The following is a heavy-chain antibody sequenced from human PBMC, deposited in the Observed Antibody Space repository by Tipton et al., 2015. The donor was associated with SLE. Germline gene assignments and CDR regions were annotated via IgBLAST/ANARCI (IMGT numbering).Heavy chain of an antibody. Sequence: QVQLVQSGAEVKTPGSSVKVSCKASGGVFRNYAINWVRQAPGQGPEWMGGIISMFGKGNYAQNFLGRVSISTDESTGTAYMEMTSLTSEDTAIYYCARSYKSDYFYAFDVWGKGTVVTVSS. CDR2: IISMFGKG. D-gene: IGHD2/OR15-2a*01. CDR1: GGVFRNYA. J-gene: IGHJ3*01. CDR3: ARSYKSDYFYAFDV. V-gene: IGHV1-69*01.